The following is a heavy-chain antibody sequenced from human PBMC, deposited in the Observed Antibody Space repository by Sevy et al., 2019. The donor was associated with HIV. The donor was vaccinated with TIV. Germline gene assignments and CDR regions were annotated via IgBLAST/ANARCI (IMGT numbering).Heavy chain of an antibody. D-gene: IGHD4-4*01. Sequence: GGSLRLSCEASGFTFRSYEMNWVRQAPGKGLEWLSYISTGGHTIYYIDSVKGRFTISRDNAKNSLHLQMNSLRDEDTAVYYCATTRRDDYNYYFEYWGQGTLVTVSS. CDR3: ATTRRDDYNYYFEY. CDR1: GFTFRSYE. V-gene: IGHV3-48*03. J-gene: IGHJ4*02. CDR2: ISTGGHTI.